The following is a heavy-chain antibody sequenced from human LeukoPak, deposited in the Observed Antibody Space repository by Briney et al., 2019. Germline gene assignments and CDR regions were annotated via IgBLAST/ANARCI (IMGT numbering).Heavy chain of an antibody. CDR3: ARLSSRFGEPSDAFDI. D-gene: IGHD3-10*01. V-gene: IGHV4-61*02. J-gene: IGHJ3*02. CDR1: GGSISSGSYY. CDR2: IYTSGST. Sequence: PSETLSLTCTVSGGSISSGSYYWSWIRQPAGKGLEWIGRIYTSGSTNYNPSLKSRVTISVDTSKNQFSLKLSSVTAADAAVYYCARLSSRFGEPSDAFDIWGQGTMVTVSS.